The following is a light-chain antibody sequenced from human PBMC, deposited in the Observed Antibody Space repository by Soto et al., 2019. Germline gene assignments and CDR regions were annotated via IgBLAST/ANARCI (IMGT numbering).Light chain of an antibody. Sequence: EIVLTQSPGTLSLSPGERATLSCRASQSVSSSYLAWYQQKPGQAPRLLIYGASSRATGIPDRFIGSGSGTDFTLTISRLEPEDFAVYYCQQYGGSPLTFGGGTKVEIK. V-gene: IGKV3-20*01. J-gene: IGKJ4*01. CDR3: QQYGGSPLT. CDR1: QSVSSSY. CDR2: GAS.